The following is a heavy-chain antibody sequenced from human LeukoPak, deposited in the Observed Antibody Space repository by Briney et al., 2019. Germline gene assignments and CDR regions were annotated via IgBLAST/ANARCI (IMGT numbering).Heavy chain of an antibody. CDR1: GFTFSSYA. Sequence: GGSLRLSCAASGFTFSSYAMHWVRQAPGKGLEWVAFIRYDGSNKYYADSVKGRFTISRDNSKNTLYLQMNSLRAEDTAVYYCAKVAGAIAAAGTHFDYWGQGTLVTVSS. CDR2: IRYDGSNK. CDR3: AKVAGAIAAAGTHFDY. J-gene: IGHJ4*02. D-gene: IGHD6-13*01. V-gene: IGHV3-30*02.